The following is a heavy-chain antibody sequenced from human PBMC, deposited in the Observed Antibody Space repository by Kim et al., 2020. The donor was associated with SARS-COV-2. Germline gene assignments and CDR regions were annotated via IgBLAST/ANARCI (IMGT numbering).Heavy chain of an antibody. CDR3: ARDRSYSLDY. D-gene: IGHD1-26*01. CDR2: IKEDGSER. CDR1: GFTFSSDW. V-gene: IGHV3-7*01. Sequence: GGSLRLSCAASGFTFSSDWTSWVRQAPGKGLEWVAKIKEDGSERYYVYSVEGRFTISRDNAKNSLYLQMNSLRAEDTGVYYCARDRSYSLDYWGQGTLVTVSS. J-gene: IGHJ4*02.